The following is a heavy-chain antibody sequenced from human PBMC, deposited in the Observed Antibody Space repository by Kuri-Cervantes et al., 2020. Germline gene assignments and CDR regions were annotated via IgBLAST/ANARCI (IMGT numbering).Heavy chain of an antibody. D-gene: IGHD1-1*01. Sequence: SETLSLTCAVSGYSISSGYYWGWIRQPPGKGLEWIGSIYHSGSTNYNPSLKSRVTISVDTSKNQFSLKLSSVTAADTAVYYCARAGFSFVRPYYYYMDVWGQGTLVTVSS. CDR3: ARAGFSFVRPYYYYMDV. V-gene: IGHV4-38-2*01. CDR1: GYSISSGYY. CDR2: IYHSGST. J-gene: IGHJ6*03.